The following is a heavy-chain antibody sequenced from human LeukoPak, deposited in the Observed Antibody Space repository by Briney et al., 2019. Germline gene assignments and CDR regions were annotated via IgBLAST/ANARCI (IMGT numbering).Heavy chain of an antibody. CDR1: GGSISSGGYY. CDR2: IYYSGST. J-gene: IGHJ5*02. D-gene: IGHD6-13*01. Sequence: SETLSLTCTVSGGSISSGGYYWSWIRQHPGKGLEWIGYIYYSGSTYYNPSLKSRVTISVDTSKNQFSLKLSSVTAADTAVYYCARDFALYSSSWYWYGFDPWGQGTLVTVSS. CDR3: ARDFALYSSSWYWYGFDP. V-gene: IGHV4-31*03.